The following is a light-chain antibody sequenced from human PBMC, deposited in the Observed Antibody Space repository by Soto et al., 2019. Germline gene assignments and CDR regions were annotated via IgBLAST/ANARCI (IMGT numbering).Light chain of an antibody. J-gene: IGKJ4*01. CDR2: DAS. CDR3: QQRSNWPLT. CDR1: QSISSH. Sequence: EIVLTQSPATLSLSPGERATLSCRASQSISSHLAWYQQKPGLAPRLLIYDASNRATGIPARFSGSGSGTDFTLTVSSLEPEDFAVYYCQQRSNWPLTFGGGTKVEIK. V-gene: IGKV3-11*01.